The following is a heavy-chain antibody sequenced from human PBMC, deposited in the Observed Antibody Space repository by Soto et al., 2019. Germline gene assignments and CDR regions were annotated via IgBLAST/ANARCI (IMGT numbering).Heavy chain of an antibody. Sequence: EGSLRLSCAASGFIFSSYEVDWVRHSPGKGLEWISYISTSGSAKKYADSVKGRFTISRDNAKNSLYLNMDSLRLDDTAVYYCARELATTQGFDYWGQGTLVTVSS. V-gene: IGHV3-48*03. CDR1: GFIFSSYE. CDR2: ISTSGSAK. D-gene: IGHD5-12*01. CDR3: ARELATTQGFDY. J-gene: IGHJ4*02.